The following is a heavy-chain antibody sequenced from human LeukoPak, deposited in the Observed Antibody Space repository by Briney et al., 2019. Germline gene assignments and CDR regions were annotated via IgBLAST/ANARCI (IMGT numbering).Heavy chain of an antibody. V-gene: IGHV3-48*01. D-gene: IGHD4/OR15-4a*01. Sequence: GGSLRLFCAASGFNFNGYSINWVRQAPGKGLEWITYRDHDNNPIEYADSVKGRFIVSRDNSKNSVYLQLNSLRSDDTAVYYCVRGGCGTNCPLHYFDYWGQGTLVTVSS. CDR3: VRGGCGTNCPLHYFDY. CDR2: RDHDNNPI. CDR1: GFNFNGYS. J-gene: IGHJ4*02.